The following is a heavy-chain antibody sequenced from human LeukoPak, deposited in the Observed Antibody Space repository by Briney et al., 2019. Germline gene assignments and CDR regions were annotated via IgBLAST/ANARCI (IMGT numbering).Heavy chain of an antibody. V-gene: IGHV4-39*01. J-gene: IGHJ5*01. CDR3: VRHDGRGGATMGAFDS. CDR1: AGSFISSSHH. D-gene: IGHD5-12*01. CDR2: VYYGRTT. Sequence: TSETLSLTCTVSAGSFISSSHHWGWIRQSPGKGLEWIGTVYYGRTTYYNPSLDGRVTISLDTSANHFSLQLNSVTAADTAVYYCVRHDGRGGATMGAFDSWGQGPLVTVSS.